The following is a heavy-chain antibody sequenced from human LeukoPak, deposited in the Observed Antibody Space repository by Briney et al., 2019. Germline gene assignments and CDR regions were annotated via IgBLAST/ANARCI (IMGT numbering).Heavy chain of an antibody. CDR2: TKSKTDGGAT. CDR1: GFTFNNAW. J-gene: IGHJ4*02. D-gene: IGHD5-18*01. CDR3: ATVSPAGDSYGSDH. Sequence: GGSLRLSCAASGFTFNNAWMSWVRQAPGKGLEWVGRTKSKTDGGATDFAAPVKGRFTISRDDSKNTLYLQMNSLKAEDTAVYFCATVSPAGDSYGSDHWGQGTQVTVSS. V-gene: IGHV3-15*01.